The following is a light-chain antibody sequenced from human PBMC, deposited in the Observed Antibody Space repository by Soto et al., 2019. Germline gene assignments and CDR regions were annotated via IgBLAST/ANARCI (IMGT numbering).Light chain of an antibody. J-gene: IGKJ4*01. CDR2: DAS. V-gene: IGKV3-11*01. CDR1: QSVSSN. CDR3: QQHTNWPLT. Sequence: DIVVIQSPATLSLYHGERATLSCRASQSVSSNLAWYQQNPGQAPNPLIFDASKRATGIPARFSGSGSGTDFTLTISSLETEDFAVYYCQQHTNWPLTFGGGTKVDIK.